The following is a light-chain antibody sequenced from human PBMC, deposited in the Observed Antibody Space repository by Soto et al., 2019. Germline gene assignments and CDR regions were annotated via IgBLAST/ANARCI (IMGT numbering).Light chain of an antibody. J-gene: IGLJ2*01. Sequence: QSALTQPASVSGSPGQSITISCTGTSSDVGGYNYVSWYQQHPGKAPKVMIYEVSNRPSGVSNRFSGSKCGNTASLTISGLQADDEADYYCSSYTSSNTLAFGGGTKLTVL. V-gene: IGLV2-14*01. CDR1: SSDVGGYNY. CDR2: EVS. CDR3: SSYTSSNTLA.